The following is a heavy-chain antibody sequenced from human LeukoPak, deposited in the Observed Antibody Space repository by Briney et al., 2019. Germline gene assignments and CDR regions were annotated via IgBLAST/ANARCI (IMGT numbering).Heavy chain of an antibody. CDR3: ARHDGSYYGYYFDY. Sequence: SETLSLTCTVSGGSISRSSYYWVWLRQPPGKGLEWFGSIYYSGSTYYNPSLKSRVTISVDTSKNQFSLKLSSVTAADTAVYYCARHDGSYYGYYFDYWGQGTLVTVSS. CDR1: GGSISRSSYY. J-gene: IGHJ4*02. V-gene: IGHV4-39*01. CDR2: IYYSGST. D-gene: IGHD1-26*01.